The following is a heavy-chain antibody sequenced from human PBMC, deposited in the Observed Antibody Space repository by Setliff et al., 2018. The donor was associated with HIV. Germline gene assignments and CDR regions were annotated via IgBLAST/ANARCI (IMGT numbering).Heavy chain of an antibody. J-gene: IGHJ5*02. CDR3: ARHGGAPYDWFDP. CDR2: IYTGGST. Sequence: SETLSLTCTVSDDSISSNYWSWIRQSAGKGLEWVGRIYTGGSTYYNPSLKSRVTIPVDTSKNQFSLKLSSVTAADTAVYYCARHGGAPYDWFDPWGQGTLVTVSS. D-gene: IGHD3-16*01. CDR1: DDSISSNY. V-gene: IGHV4-4*07.